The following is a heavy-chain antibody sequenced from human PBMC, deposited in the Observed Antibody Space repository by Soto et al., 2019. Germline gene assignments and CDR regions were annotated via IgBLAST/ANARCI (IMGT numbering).Heavy chain of an antibody. CDR3: ARAGMIVVVTKPGDY. CDR2: ISAYNGNT. CDR1: GYTFTSYG. J-gene: IGHJ4*02. Sequence: ASVKVSCKASGYTFTSYGISWVRQAPGQGLEWMGWISAYNGNTNYAQKLQGRVTMTTDTSTSTAYMERRSLRSDDTAVYYCARAGMIVVVTKPGDYWGQGTLVTVSS. D-gene: IGHD3-22*01. V-gene: IGHV1-18*01.